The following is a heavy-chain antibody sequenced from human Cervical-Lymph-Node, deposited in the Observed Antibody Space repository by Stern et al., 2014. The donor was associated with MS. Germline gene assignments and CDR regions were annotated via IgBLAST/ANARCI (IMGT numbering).Heavy chain of an antibody. CDR2: IYHSGST. CDR1: GGSISSGNYY. V-gene: IGHV4-31*03. D-gene: IGHD3-3*01. CDR3: ARGSREVLLPRFYFDY. J-gene: IGHJ4*02. Sequence: QVQLVQSGPGLVKPSQTLSLTCTVSGGSISSGNYYWSWIRQHPGKGLEWIGSIYHSGSTYYTPPLKSRVTTSIDTSKNQFSLKLSSVTAADTSVYYCARGSREVLLPRFYFDYWGQGTLVTVSS.